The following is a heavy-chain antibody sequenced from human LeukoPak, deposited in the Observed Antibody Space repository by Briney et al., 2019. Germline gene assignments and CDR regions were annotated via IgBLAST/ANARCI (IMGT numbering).Heavy chain of an antibody. CDR2: INPSGGST. Sequence: ASVKVSCKAFGYTFTSYYMHWVRQAPGQGLEWMGIINPSGGSTSYAQKFQGRVTMTRDTSTSTVYMELSSLRSEDTAVYYCAREGSGSPPYYYYMDVWGKGTTVTISS. CDR1: GYTFTSYY. J-gene: IGHJ6*03. V-gene: IGHV1-46*01. CDR3: AREGSGSPPYYYYMDV. D-gene: IGHD1-26*01.